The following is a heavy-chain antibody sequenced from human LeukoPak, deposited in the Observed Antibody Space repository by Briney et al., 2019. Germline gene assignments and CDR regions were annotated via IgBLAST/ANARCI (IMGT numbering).Heavy chain of an antibody. CDR3: ARVEGSAATRGD. V-gene: IGHV1-2*02. D-gene: IGHD1-7*01. CDR1: GYXFTGYY. CDR2: INPNSGGT. J-gene: IGHJ1*01. Sequence: ASVKVSCKASGYXFTGYYIHWVRQAPGQGLEWMGWINPNSGGTNYAQMFRGRVTMTRDASISTAYMELSRLTSDDTAVYYCARVEGSAATRGDWGQGTLVTVSS.